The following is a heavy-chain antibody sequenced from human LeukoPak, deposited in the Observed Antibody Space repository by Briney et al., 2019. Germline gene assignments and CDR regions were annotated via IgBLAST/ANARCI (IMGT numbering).Heavy chain of an antibody. Sequence: SETLSLTCTVSGYSIRSGYQWGWIRQPPGKGLEWIGSINYSGSTYYNPSLKSRVTISVDTSKNQFSLKLSSVTAADTAVYYCARTEIPYYYYMDVWGKGTTVTVSS. CDR2: INYSGST. CDR1: GYSIRSGYQ. CDR3: ARTEIPYYYYMDV. D-gene: IGHD2-21*02. J-gene: IGHJ6*03. V-gene: IGHV4-38-2*02.